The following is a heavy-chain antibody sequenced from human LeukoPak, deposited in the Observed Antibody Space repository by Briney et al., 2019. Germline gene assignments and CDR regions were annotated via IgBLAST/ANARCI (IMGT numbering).Heavy chain of an antibody. CDR2: IYYSGST. V-gene: IGHV4-30-4*08. D-gene: IGHD3-22*01. Sequence: PSQTLPLTXTVSGGSISSGDYCWSWIRQPPGKGLEWIGYIYYSGSTYYNPSLKSRVTISVDTSKNQFSLKLSSVTAADTAVYYCARTYYYDSSGYIHFDYWGQGTLVTVSS. J-gene: IGHJ4*02. CDR3: ARTYYYDSSGYIHFDY. CDR1: GGSISSGDYC.